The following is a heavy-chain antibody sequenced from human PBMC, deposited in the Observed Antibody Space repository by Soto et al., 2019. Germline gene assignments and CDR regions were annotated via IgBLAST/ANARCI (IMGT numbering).Heavy chain of an antibody. CDR3: ARVGSGPLDYCSSTSCYAGAFDI. CDR1: SGSISSSNW. V-gene: IGHV4-4*02. CDR2: IYHSGST. J-gene: IGHJ3*02. Sequence: QVQLQESGPGLVKPSGTLSLTCAVSSGSISSSNWWSWVRQPPGKGLEWIGEIYHSGSTNYNPSLMSRVTISVDKSKNQFSLKLSSVTAADTAVYYCARVGSGPLDYCSSTSCYAGAFDIWGQGTMVTVSS. D-gene: IGHD2-2*01.